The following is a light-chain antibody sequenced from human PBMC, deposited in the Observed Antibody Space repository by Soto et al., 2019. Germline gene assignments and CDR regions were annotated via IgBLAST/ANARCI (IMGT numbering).Light chain of an antibody. Sequence: DIQMTQSPSSLSVSVGDRVTITCRASQSISNYLNWYQQTPGKAPKLLIYASFNLQSGVPSRFSGSGFGTDFTLSISSLEPEVFATYYCQQSYSTPYTFGQGTKLEIK. J-gene: IGKJ2*01. CDR2: ASF. V-gene: IGKV1-39*01. CDR3: QQSYSTPYT. CDR1: QSISNY.